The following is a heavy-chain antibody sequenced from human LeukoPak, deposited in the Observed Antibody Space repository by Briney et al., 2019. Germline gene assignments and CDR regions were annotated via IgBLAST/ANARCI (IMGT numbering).Heavy chain of an antibody. CDR2: IIPILGIA. CDR1: GGTFSSYA. Sequence: ASVKVSCKASGGTFSSYAISWVRQAPGQGLEWMGRIIPILGIANYAQKFQGRVTITADKSTSTAYMELSSLRSEDTAVYYCARDLHKFGDSSGYYYPSFDYWGQGTLVTVSS. D-gene: IGHD3-22*01. CDR3: ARDLHKFGDSSGYYYPSFDY. V-gene: IGHV1-69*04. J-gene: IGHJ4*02.